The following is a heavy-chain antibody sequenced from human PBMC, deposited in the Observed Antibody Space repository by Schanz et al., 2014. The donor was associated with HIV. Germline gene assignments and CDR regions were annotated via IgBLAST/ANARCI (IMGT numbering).Heavy chain of an antibody. CDR1: GYTFSRSA. J-gene: IGHJ4*02. CDR2: ISAHNVNT. D-gene: IGHD3-22*01. V-gene: IGHV1-18*01. Sequence: QVQLVQSGAEVKKPGASVRVSCKTSGYTFSRSAISWVRQAPGQGLEWMGWISAHNVNTNYAQNFQGRVTMTTDTSTSTAYMELRSLTSDDTAVYYCARVVEIVVVITSRPYYLDYWGQGTLVTVSS. CDR3: ARVVEIVVVITSRPYYLDY.